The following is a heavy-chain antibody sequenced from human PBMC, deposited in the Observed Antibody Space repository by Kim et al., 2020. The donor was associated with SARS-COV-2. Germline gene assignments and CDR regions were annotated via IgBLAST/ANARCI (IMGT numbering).Heavy chain of an antibody. V-gene: IGHV4-61*01. J-gene: IGHJ4*02. Sequence: SETLSLTCTVSGGSVSSGSYYWSWIRQPPGKGLEWIGYIYYSGSTNYNPSLKSRVTISVDTSKNQFSLKLSSVTAADTAVYYCARAPERSGGRGFGYWGQGTLVTVSS. CDR1: GGSVSSGSYY. D-gene: IGHD6-19*01. CDR3: ARAPERSGGRGFGY. CDR2: IYYSGST.